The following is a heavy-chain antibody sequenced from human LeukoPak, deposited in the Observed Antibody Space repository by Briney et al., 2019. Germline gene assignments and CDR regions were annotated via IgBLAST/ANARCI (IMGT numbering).Heavy chain of an antibody. CDR1: GFTFSSFA. V-gene: IGHV3-23*01. CDR2: ISKSGAST. J-gene: IGHJ4*02. D-gene: IGHD3-9*01. CDR3: AKDAGGTSYYPFDY. Sequence: GGSLRLSCAASGFTFSSFAMSWVRRPPGKGLQWVSAISKSGASTDHADSVKGRFTISRDNSKSTLYLQMNSLRAEDTAIYYCAKDAGGTSYYPFDYWGQGTPVTVSS.